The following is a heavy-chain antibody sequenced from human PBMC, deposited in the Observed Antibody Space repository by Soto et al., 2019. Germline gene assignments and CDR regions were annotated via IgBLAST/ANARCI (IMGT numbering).Heavy chain of an antibody. CDR2: IYPGDSDT. Sequence: GESLKISCKGLGNSFNNWIGWVRQMPGKGLEWMGIIYPGDSDTRYSPSFQGQVTISADKSISTAYLQWSSLKASDTAMYYCARLRGGSAEDTFDIWGQGTMVTVSS. V-gene: IGHV5-51*01. D-gene: IGHD3-10*01. CDR1: GNSFNNW. J-gene: IGHJ3*02. CDR3: ARLRGGSAEDTFDI.